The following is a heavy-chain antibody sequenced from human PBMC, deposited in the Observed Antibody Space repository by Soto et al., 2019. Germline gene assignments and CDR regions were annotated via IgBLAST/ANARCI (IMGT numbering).Heavy chain of an antibody. CDR1: GGSISSGGYY. CDR2: IYYSGST. J-gene: IGHJ6*02. V-gene: IGHV4-31*03. D-gene: IGHD3-10*01. Sequence: SETLSLTCTVSGGSISSGGYYWSWLRQHPGKGLEWIGYIYYSGSTYYNPSLKSRVTISVDTSKNQFSLKLSSVTAADTVVYYCARVPGDRIYYGMDVWGQGTTVTVSS. CDR3: ARVPGDRIYYGMDV.